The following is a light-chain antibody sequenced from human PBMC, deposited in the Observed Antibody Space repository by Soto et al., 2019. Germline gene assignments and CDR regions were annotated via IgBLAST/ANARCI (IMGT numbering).Light chain of an antibody. Sequence: QSALTQPASVSGSPGQSITISCTGTSSDVGGYNYVSWYQQHPGKAPKLMIYEVSNRPSRVSNRFSGSKSGNTASLTISALQAEDEADYYCSSYTRSSTPYVYGTGTKLTVL. V-gene: IGLV2-14*01. CDR1: SSDVGGYNY. CDR2: EVS. J-gene: IGLJ1*01. CDR3: SSYTRSSTPYV.